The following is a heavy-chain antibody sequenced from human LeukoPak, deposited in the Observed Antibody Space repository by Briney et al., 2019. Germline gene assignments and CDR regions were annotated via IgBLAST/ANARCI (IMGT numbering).Heavy chain of an antibody. V-gene: IGHV3-33*06. D-gene: IGHD6-6*01. J-gene: IGHJ4*02. CDR3: AKAQYISSSFSDF. Sequence: GGSLRLSCAASGFTFSSYGMHWVRQAPGKGLEWVAVIWYDGSNKYYADSVKGRFTISRDNSKSTLFLQMNSLRAEDTAVYFCAKAQYISSSFSDFWGQGTLVTVSS. CDR1: GFTFSSYG. CDR2: IWYDGSNK.